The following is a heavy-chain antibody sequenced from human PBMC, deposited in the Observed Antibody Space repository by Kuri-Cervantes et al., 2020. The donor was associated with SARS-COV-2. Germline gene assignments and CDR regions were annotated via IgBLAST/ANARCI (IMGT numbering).Heavy chain of an antibody. D-gene: IGHD2-15*01. J-gene: IGHJ5*02. CDR1: GDRVPNYIGA. V-gene: IGHV6-1*01. CDR3: AREVYCNGGSCYGDNGFDP. CDR2: TYYGSKWYN. Sequence: SQTLSLTCAISGDRVPNYIGAWNWIRQSPERGLGWLGRTYYGSKWYNDYATSVQNRISINPDTSKNQFSLHLKSVTPEDTAVYYCAREVYCNGGSCYGDNGFDPWGQGTLVTVSS.